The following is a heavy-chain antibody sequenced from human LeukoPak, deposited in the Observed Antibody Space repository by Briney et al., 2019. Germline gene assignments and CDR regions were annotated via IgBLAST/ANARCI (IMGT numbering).Heavy chain of an antibody. CDR2: ISRSGDTI. CDR1: GFTFSNYE. D-gene: IGHD3-22*01. J-gene: IGHJ1*01. CDR3: ARAPYYDSSGYYLRYFQH. V-gene: IGHV3-48*03. Sequence: GGSLRLSCAASGFTFSNYEMHWVRQAPGKGLEWVSYISRSGDTIYYADSLKGRFTISRDNAKNSLYLQMNSLRAEDTAVYYCARAPYYDSSGYYLRYFQHWGQGTLVTVSS.